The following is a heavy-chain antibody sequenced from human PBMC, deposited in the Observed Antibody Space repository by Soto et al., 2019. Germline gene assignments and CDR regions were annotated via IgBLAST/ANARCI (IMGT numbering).Heavy chain of an antibody. J-gene: IGHJ6*02. CDR1: GFTFSSYG. D-gene: IGHD5-12*01. Sequence: GGSLRLSCAASGFTFSSYGMHWVRQAPGKGLEWVAVISYDGSNKYYADSVKGRFTISRDNSKNTLYLQMNSLRAEDTAVYYCAKDRYSGYDPYYYYYGMDVWGQGTTVTVSS. V-gene: IGHV3-30*18. CDR3: AKDRYSGYDPYYYYYGMDV. CDR2: ISYDGSNK.